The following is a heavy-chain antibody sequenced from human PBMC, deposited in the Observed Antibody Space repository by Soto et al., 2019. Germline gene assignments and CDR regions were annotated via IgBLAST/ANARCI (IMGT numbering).Heavy chain of an antibody. Sequence: QVQLVESGGGVVQPGRSLRLSCSASGFTFSSYAMHWVRQAPGQGLAWVAVISSDGSNKYYADAVKGRFTIYRDNSTNTLYLKMNSLRAKVKAVYCCARDRQYSSSWIDYWGQGTLVTVSS. CDR1: GFTFSSYA. CDR2: ISSDGSNK. V-gene: IGHV3-30-3*01. D-gene: IGHD6-13*01. CDR3: ARDRQYSSSWIDY. J-gene: IGHJ4*02.